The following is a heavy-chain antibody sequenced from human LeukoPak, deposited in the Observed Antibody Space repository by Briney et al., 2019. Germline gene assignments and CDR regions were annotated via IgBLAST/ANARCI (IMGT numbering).Heavy chain of an antibody. D-gene: IGHD2-21*01. J-gene: IGHJ4*02. CDR2: INQEGNDK. V-gene: IGHV3-7*03. CDR3: VVTRTRGDH. Sequence: PGGSLRLSCVASGFTLRNYSMTWVRQAPGEGLEWVANINQEGNDKYYVDSVKGRFTISRDNTKNSLFLQMNSLRAEDTAVYYCVVTRTRGDHWGQGTLVTVSS. CDR1: GFTLRNYS.